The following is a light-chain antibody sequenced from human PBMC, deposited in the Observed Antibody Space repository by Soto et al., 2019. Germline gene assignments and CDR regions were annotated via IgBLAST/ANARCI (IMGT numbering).Light chain of an antibody. CDR3: QEYNHWPPLYA. CDR1: QSVSSN. Sequence: EIVMPQSPATLSVSPGARATLSCRASQSVSSNLAWYQQKPCQAPRLLIYGASTRATGVPARFSGSGSGTECSLPISSLQSEDFAVYYCQEYNHWPPLYAFGQGTRLEIK. V-gene: IGKV3-15*01. CDR2: GAS. J-gene: IGKJ2*01.